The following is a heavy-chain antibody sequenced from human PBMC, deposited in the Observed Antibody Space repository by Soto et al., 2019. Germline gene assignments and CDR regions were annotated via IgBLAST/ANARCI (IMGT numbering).Heavy chain of an antibody. CDR3: ARFPSRPYSSSWYGGNWFDP. CDR2: IIPIFGTA. V-gene: IGHV1-69*06. CDR1: GGTFSSYA. D-gene: IGHD6-13*01. J-gene: IGHJ5*02. Sequence: QVQLVQSGAEVKKPGSSVKVSCKASGGTFSSYAISWVRQAPGQGLEWMGGIIPIFGTANYAQKFQGRVTITADKSTSTAYMELSSLRSEDTAVYYCARFPSRPYSSSWYGGNWFDPWGQGTLVTVSS.